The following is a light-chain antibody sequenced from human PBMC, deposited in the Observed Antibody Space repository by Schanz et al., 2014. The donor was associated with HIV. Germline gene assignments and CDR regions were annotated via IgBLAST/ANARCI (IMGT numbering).Light chain of an antibody. CDR3: GSYTSSNTPWM. J-gene: IGLJ3*02. CDR1: SSDVGGYDF. V-gene: IGLV2-14*03. CDR2: DVT. Sequence: QSVLTQPASVSGSPGQSITISCTGTSSDVGGYDFVSWYQQHPGKAPKLMIYDVTNRPSGVSSRFSASKSGNTASLTISGLQAEDEADYYCGSYTSSNTPWMFGGGTKLTVL.